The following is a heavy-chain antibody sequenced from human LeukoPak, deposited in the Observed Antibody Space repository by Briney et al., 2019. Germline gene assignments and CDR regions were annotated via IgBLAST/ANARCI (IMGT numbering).Heavy chain of an antibody. CDR1: GYTFTSYY. Sequence: ASVKVSCKASGYTFTSYYMHWVRQAPGQGLEWMGIINPSGGSTSYAQKFQGRVTISADESTSTAYMELSSLSSEDTAVYYCARPNRYSSGWYYFDYWGQGTLVTVSS. CDR3: ARPNRYSSGWYYFDY. V-gene: IGHV1-46*01. J-gene: IGHJ4*02. D-gene: IGHD6-19*01. CDR2: INPSGGST.